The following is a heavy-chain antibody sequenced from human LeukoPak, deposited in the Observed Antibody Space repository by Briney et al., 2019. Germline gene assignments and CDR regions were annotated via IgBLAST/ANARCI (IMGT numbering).Heavy chain of an antibody. CDR2: IAGGDEST. CDR3: ARGVYWSLDY. Sequence: PGGSLRLSCAISGFIFNTNGMNWVRQSPGKGLEWLATIAGGDESTYYAASVKGRFAISRDTSKNTVFLHMNSLRVEDTAVYYCARGVYWSLDYWGQGTPVTVSS. D-gene: IGHD1-1*01. J-gene: IGHJ4*02. CDR1: GFIFNTNG. V-gene: IGHV3-23*01.